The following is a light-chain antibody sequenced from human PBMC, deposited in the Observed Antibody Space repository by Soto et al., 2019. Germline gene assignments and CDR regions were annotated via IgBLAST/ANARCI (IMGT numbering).Light chain of an antibody. CDR1: DSNIARRN. Sequence: QSVLTQPPSASATPGQRVTISCSGSDSNIARRNVYWYQQLPGTAPKLLIYNTYQRPLGVPGRFSGSKSGTSASLAISGLQSEDEGDYFCAAWDDSLNGPVFGGGTKVTVL. CDR2: NTY. V-gene: IGLV1-44*01. CDR3: AAWDDSLNGPV. J-gene: IGLJ3*02.